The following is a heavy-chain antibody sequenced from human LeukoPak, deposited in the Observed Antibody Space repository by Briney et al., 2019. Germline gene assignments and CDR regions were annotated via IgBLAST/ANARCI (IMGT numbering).Heavy chain of an antibody. CDR1: GFTFSSHW. Sequence: GGSLRLSCAASGFTFSSHWMHWVRQAPGKGLVWVSRINTDGSTTNYADSVKGRFTVSRDNSKNTVSLQMDSLRVDDTGVYYCARGFLQLTPYYFDYWGQGTLVTVSS. J-gene: IGHJ4*02. D-gene: IGHD1-1*01. CDR2: INTDGSTT. V-gene: IGHV3-74*01. CDR3: ARGFLQLTPYYFDY.